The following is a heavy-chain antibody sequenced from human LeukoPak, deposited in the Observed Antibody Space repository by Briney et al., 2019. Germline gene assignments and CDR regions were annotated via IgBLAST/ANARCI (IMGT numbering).Heavy chain of an antibody. CDR2: IRYDGSNK. J-gene: IGHJ6*03. CDR3: ATSGGFVLPNAITGNWYMDV. D-gene: IGHD2-2*01. Sequence: PGGSLRLSCAASGFTFSSYGMHWVRQAPGKGLEWVAFIRYDGSNKYYADSVKGRFTISRDNAQNSPFLQMNSLRAEDTAVYFCATSGGFVLPNAITGNWYMDVWGRGTSVTVSS. CDR1: GFTFSSYG. V-gene: IGHV3-30*02.